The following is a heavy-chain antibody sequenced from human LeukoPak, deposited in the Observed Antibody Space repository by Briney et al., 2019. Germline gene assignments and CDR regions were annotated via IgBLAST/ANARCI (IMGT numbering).Heavy chain of an antibody. CDR2: IYYSGST. V-gene: IGHV4-59*01. J-gene: IGHJ4*02. CDR1: GGSISSYY. Sequence: KASETLSLTCTVSGGSISSYYWSWIRQPPGKGLEWIGYIYYSGSTNYNPSLKSRVTISVDTSKNQFSLKLSSVTAADTAVYYCARVNRGAYSIDYWGQGTRATVSS. CDR3: ARVNRGAYSIDY. D-gene: IGHD2-15*01.